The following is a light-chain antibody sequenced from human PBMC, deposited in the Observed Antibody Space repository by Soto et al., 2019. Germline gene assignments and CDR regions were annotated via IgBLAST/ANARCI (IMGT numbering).Light chain of an antibody. J-gene: IGKJ1*01. V-gene: IGKV1-39*01. CDR1: QGINNY. CDR2: GTS. Sequence: DIQITQSPSSLSASVGDRVTITCRASQGINNYLNWYQQKPGKAPNLLIYGTSSLQGGVPSRFSGSASGTDFTLTISSLQPEDSATYYCQQTYSMPWSFGQGTKVDIK. CDR3: QQTYSMPWS.